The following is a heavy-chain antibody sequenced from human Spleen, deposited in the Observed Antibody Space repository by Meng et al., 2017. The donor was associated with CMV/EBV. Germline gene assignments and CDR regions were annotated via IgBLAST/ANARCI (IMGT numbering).Heavy chain of an antibody. CDR1: GFTFSTYA. D-gene: IGHD2-21*02. CDR2: ISRSADSS. CDR3: AKSPRGGDYTQYFDS. Sequence: GESLKISCAASGFTFSTYAMSWVRQAPGKGLEWVAAISRSADSSHYTDSVKGRFTISRDNSRNTLYLQMNSLRAEDTALYYCAKSPRGGDYTQYFDSWGQGTLVTAPQ. J-gene: IGHJ4*02. V-gene: IGHV3-23*01.